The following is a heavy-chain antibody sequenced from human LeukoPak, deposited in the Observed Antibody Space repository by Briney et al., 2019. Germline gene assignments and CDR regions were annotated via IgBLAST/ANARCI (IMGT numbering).Heavy chain of an antibody. V-gene: IGHV1-69*05. J-gene: IGHJ4*02. D-gene: IGHD6-19*01. CDR3: ARDDSGGDY. Sequence: SVKVSCKASGGTFTSYAISWVRQAPGQGLEWMGRIIPIFGTANYAQKFQGRVTITTDESTSTAYKELSSRRSEDTAVYYCARDDSGGDYWGQGTLVTVSS. CDR2: IIPIFGTA. CDR1: GGTFTSYA.